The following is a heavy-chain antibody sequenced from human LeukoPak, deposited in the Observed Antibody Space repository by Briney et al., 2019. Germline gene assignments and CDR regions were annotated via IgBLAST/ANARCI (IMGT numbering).Heavy chain of an antibody. CDR2: TSGSGGST. CDR1: GFTFSSYA. Sequence: GGSLRLSCAASGFTFSSYAMSWVRQAPGKGLEWVSATSGSGGSTYYADSVKGRFTISRDNSKNTLYLQMNSLRAEDTAVYYCAKGVAAAGYNWFDPWGQGTLVTVSS. J-gene: IGHJ5*02. V-gene: IGHV3-23*01. D-gene: IGHD6-13*01. CDR3: AKGVAAAGYNWFDP.